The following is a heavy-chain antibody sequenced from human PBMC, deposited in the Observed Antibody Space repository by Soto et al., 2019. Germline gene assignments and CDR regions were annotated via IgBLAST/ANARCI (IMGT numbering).Heavy chain of an antibody. Sequence: SETLSLTCTVSGGSISSYYWSWIRQPPGKGLEWIGYMYYSGSTNYNPSLKSRVTISVDTSKNQFSLKLSSVTAADTAVYYCGRKNYDSSGYFDYWGQGTLVTVSS. V-gene: IGHV4-59*01. CDR1: GGSISSYY. CDR3: GRKNYDSSGYFDY. J-gene: IGHJ4*02. CDR2: MYYSGST. D-gene: IGHD3-22*01.